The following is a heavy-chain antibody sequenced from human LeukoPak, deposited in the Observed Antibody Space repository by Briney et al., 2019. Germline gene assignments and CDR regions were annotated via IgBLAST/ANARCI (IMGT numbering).Heavy chain of an antibody. V-gene: IGHV1-18*01. CDR3: ARDLDHVWGSYRTIDY. CDR1: GYTFTSYG. Sequence: ASAKVSCKASGYTFTSYGISWVRQAPGQGLEWMGWISAYNGNTNYAQKLQGRVTMTTDTSTSTAYMELRSLRSDDTAVYYCARDLDHVWGSYRTIDYWGQGTLVTVSS. CDR2: ISAYNGNT. D-gene: IGHD3-16*02. J-gene: IGHJ4*02.